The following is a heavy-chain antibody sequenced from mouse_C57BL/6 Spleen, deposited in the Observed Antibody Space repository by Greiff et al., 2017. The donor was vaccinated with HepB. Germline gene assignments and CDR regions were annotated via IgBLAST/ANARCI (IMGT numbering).Heavy chain of an antibody. CDR3: ARGYAFDY. CDR1: GYNFTSYW. D-gene: IGHD2-2*01. V-gene: IGHV1-72*01. CDR2: IDPTSGAT. J-gene: IGHJ2*01. Sequence: QVQLQQPGAELVKPGASVKLSCKASGYNFTSYWMHWVKQRPGRGLEWIGRIDPTSGATNYNEKFKSKATLTVDKPSSTAYMQLSSLTSEDSAVYCCARGYAFDYWGQGTTLTVSS.